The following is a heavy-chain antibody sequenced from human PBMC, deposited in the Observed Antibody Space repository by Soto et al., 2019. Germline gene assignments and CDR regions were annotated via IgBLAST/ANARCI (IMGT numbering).Heavy chain of an antibody. CDR1: GFTFSSYG. CDR2: ISYDGSNK. Sequence: PGGSLRLSCAASGFTFSSYGMHWVRQAPGKGLEWVAVISYDGSNKYYADSVKGRFTISRDNSKNTLYLQMNSLRAEDTAVYYCAKDLRDLIAAAGPDYYGMDVWGQGTTVTVSS. J-gene: IGHJ6*02. D-gene: IGHD6-13*01. V-gene: IGHV3-30*18. CDR3: AKDLRDLIAAAGPDYYGMDV.